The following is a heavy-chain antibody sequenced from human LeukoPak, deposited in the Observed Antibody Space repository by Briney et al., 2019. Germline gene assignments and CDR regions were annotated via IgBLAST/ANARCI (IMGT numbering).Heavy chain of an antibody. J-gene: IGHJ4*02. D-gene: IGHD1-1*01. V-gene: IGHV4-4*09. CDR3: VQTTSWPGFDY. CDR2: IYSGGPT. CDR1: GVSISRFY. Sequence: SETLSLTCTTSGVSISRFYWSWVRQPPGKGLEWIGNIYSGGPTYFNPSLKSRDIISVDTPKNQFSLNLTSVTAADTAMYYCVQTTSWPGFDYWGQGILVTVSS.